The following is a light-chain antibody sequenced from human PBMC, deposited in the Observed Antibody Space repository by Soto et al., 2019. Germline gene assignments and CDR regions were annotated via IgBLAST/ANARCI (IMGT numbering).Light chain of an antibody. Sequence: DVVMTQSPLSLPVTLGQPASISCRSSQSLVHSNGGTFLNWFHQRPGQSPRRLIYKVSNRDSGVPDRFSGSASGTDFTLKISSVEAEDVGVYYCVQASHWPYTFGQGTKLEI. V-gene: IGKV2-30*02. CDR2: KVS. J-gene: IGKJ2*01. CDR3: VQASHWPYT. CDR1: QSLVHSNGGTF.